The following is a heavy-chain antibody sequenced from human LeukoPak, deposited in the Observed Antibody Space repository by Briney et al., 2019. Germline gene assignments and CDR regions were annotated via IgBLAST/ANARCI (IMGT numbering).Heavy chain of an antibody. CDR3: ARDRGPRTGFMVREAYDY. CDR1: GLTFSSHW. CDR2: ITNDGSST. J-gene: IGHJ4*02. D-gene: IGHD3-10*01. Sequence: GGSLRLSCAASGLTFSSHWMHWVRQAPGKGLVWVSRITNDGSSTTYADSVKGRFSISRDNAKNTLYLQMSSLRAEDTAVYYCARDRGPRTGFMVREAYDYWGQGTLVTVSS. V-gene: IGHV3-74*01.